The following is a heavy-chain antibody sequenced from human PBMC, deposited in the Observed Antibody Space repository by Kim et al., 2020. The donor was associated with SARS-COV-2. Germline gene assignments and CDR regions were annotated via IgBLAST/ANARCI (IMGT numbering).Heavy chain of an antibody. CDR1: GYTLTELS. J-gene: IGHJ1*01. Sequence: ASVKVSCKVSGYTLTELSMHWVRQAPGKGLEWMGGFDPEDGETIYAQKFQGRVTITEDTSTDTAYMELSSLRSEDTAVYYCATDTVYCSSTSCPGPFQHWGQGTLVTVSS. D-gene: IGHD2-2*01. CDR3: ATDTVYCSSTSCPGPFQH. CDR2: FDPEDGET. V-gene: IGHV1-24*01.